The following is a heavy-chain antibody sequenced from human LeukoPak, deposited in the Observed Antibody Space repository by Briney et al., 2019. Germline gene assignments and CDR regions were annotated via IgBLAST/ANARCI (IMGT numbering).Heavy chain of an antibody. CDR1: GFTFSSYG. CDR3: TTVPVLLWFGELLHY. Sequence: PGGSLRLSCAVSGFTFSSYGMHWVRQAPGKGLEWVGRIKSKTDGGTTDYAAPVKGRFTISRDDSKNTLYLQMNSLKTEDTAVYYCTTVPVLLWFGELLHYWGQGTLVTVSS. D-gene: IGHD3-10*01. V-gene: IGHV3-15*01. CDR2: IKSKTDGGTT. J-gene: IGHJ4*02.